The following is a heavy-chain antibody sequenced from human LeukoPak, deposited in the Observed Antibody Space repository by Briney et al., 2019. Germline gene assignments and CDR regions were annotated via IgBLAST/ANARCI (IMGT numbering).Heavy chain of an antibody. D-gene: IGHD6-19*01. CDR1: GITFSSYV. V-gene: IGHV3-33*01. J-gene: IGHJ5*02. CDR3: ARLIGWSRFDP. CDR2: IWYDGSKQ. Sequence: GSLRLSCAASGITFSSYVMHWGRQAPGKGLEWVALIWYDGSKQYYADSVKGRFTISRDNSKNTLHLQMNSLRAEDTAVFYCARLIGWSRFDPWGQGALVTVSS.